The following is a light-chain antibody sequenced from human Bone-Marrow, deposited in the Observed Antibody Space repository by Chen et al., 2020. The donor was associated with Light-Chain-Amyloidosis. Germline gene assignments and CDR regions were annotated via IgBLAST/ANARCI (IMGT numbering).Light chain of an antibody. CDR3: QSYQGSSQGV. CDR2: EVD. J-gene: IGLJ3*02. CDR1: SGSIATNY. V-gene: IGLV6-57*01. Sequence: NFMLTQPHSVSESPGKTVIISCTRSSGSIATNYVQRYQQRPGSSPTTVIYEVDQRPSGVPVRFSGSIDRSSNSASLTISGLKTEDEADYYCQSYQGSSQGVFGGGTKLTVL.